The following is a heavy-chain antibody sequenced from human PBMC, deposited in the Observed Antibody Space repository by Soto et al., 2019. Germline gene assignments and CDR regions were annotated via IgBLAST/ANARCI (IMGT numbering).Heavy chain of an antibody. V-gene: IGHV3-7*01. J-gene: IGHJ5*02. CDR2: IKQDGSEK. D-gene: IGHD6-19*01. CDR3: ARKIAVAGTNWFDP. CDR1: GFTFSNYW. Sequence: VGSLRLSCAASGFTFSNYWMSWVRQAPGKGLEWVANIKQDGSEKYNVDSVKGRFTISRDNAKNSLYLQMNSLRAEDTAVYYCARKIAVAGTNWFDPWGQGTLVTVSS.